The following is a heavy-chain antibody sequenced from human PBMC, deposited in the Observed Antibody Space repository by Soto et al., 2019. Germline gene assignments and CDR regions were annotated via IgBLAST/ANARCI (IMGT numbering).Heavy chain of an antibody. CDR2: IDPSDSYT. CDR3: ARRVNLWYSTGLLWYFDL. CDR1: GYSFTSYW. Sequence: EVQLVQSGAEVKKPGESLRISCKGSGYSFTSYWISWVRQMPGKGLEWMGRIDPSDSYTNYSPSFQGHVTISADKSISTAYLQWSSLKASDTAMYYCARRVNLWYSTGLLWYFDLWGRGTLVTVSS. D-gene: IGHD6-25*01. J-gene: IGHJ2*01. V-gene: IGHV5-10-1*03.